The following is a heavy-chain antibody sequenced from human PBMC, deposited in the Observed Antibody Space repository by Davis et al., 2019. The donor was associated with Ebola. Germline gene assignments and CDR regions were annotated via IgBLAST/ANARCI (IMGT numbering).Heavy chain of an antibody. CDR1: GGSFSAYY. D-gene: IGHD3-3*01. Sequence: MPSETLSLTCAVYGGSFSAYYWSWIRQPPGKGLEWIGEINHSGSTNYNPSLKSRVTISVDTSKNQFSLKLRSVTAADTAVYYCARQGWSGYSLRHWLDPWGRGTLVTVSS. V-gene: IGHV4-34*01. CDR3: ARQGWSGYSLRHWLDP. CDR2: INHSGST. J-gene: IGHJ5*02.